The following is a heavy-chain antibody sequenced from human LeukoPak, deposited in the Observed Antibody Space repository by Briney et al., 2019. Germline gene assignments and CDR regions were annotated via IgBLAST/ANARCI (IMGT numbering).Heavy chain of an antibody. CDR3: AIRGDCSGGSCYLVWDY. CDR2: INPNSGGT. CDR1: GYTFTGYY. D-gene: IGHD2-15*01. Sequence: ASVKVSCKASGYTFTGYYMHWVRLAPGQGLEWMGWINPNSGGTNYAQKFQGRVTMTRDTSISTAYMELSRLRSDDTAVYYCAIRGDCSGGSCYLVWDYWGQGTLVTVSS. V-gene: IGHV1-2*02. J-gene: IGHJ4*02.